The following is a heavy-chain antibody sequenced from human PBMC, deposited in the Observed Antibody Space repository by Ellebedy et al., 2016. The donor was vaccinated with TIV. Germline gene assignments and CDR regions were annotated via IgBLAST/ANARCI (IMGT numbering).Heavy chain of an antibody. CDR2: ISYDGSNK. CDR3: AKDGPIVVVPAAIYYYYMDV. J-gene: IGHJ6*03. D-gene: IGHD2-2*01. Sequence: GESLKISCAASGFTFSSYGMHWVRQAPGKGLEWVAVISYDGSNKYYADSVKGRFTISRDNSKNTLYLQMNSLRAEDTAVYYCAKDGPIVVVPAAIYYYYMDVWGKGTTVTVSS. V-gene: IGHV3-30*18. CDR1: GFTFSSYG.